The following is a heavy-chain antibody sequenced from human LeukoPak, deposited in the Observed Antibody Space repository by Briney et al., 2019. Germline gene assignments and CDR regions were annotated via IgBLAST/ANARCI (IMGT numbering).Heavy chain of an antibody. Sequence: SETLSLTCTVSGGSISSYYWSWLRQPPGKGLEWIGYIYYSGSTNYNPSLKSRVTISVDTSKNQFSLKLSSVTAADTAVYYCAGDSRSDAFDIWGQGTMVTVSS. V-gene: IGHV4-59*01. CDR3: AGDSRSDAFDI. CDR1: GGSISSYY. CDR2: IYYSGST. J-gene: IGHJ3*02.